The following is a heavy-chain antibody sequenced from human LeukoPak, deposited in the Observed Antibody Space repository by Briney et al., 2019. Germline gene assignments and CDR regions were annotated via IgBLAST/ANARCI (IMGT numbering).Heavy chain of an antibody. V-gene: IGHV3-48*01. Sequence: PGGSLRLSCAASGFTFSTYSLSWVRQAPGKGLEWVSWISYISSSSGISYADSVKGRFTISRDNAKNSLYLQMNSLRAEDTALYYCARVRFGESWFDYWGRGTLVTVSS. J-gene: IGHJ4*02. CDR3: ARVRFGESWFDY. D-gene: IGHD1-26*01. CDR2: ISYISSSSGI. CDR1: GFTFSTYS.